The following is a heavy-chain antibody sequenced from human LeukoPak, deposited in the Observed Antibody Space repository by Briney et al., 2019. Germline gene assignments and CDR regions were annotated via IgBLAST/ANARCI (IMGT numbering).Heavy chain of an antibody. D-gene: IGHD3-10*01. Sequence: ASVKVSCKASGYTFTSYTIHWVRQAPGQRLEWMGWINAGNGNTKYSQEFQDRVTITRDTSASTAYMELSSLRSEDTAVYYCARDGYYYASGLYYYMDVWGKGTTVTISS. CDR1: GYTFTSYT. CDR3: ARDGYYYASGLYYYMDV. V-gene: IGHV1-3*03. J-gene: IGHJ6*03. CDR2: INAGNGNT.